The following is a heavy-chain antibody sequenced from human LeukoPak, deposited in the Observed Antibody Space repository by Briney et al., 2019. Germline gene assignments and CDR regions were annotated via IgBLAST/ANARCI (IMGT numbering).Heavy chain of an antibody. D-gene: IGHD3-22*01. J-gene: IGHJ4*02. V-gene: IGHV3-21*01. CDR3: AGGVYYYDSSGYPIDY. Sequence: GGSLRLSCAASGFTFSSYSMNWVRQAPGKGLEWVSFISTSSIYIYYADSVKGRFTISRDNAKNSLYLQMNSLRAEDTAVYYCAGGVYYYDSSGYPIDYWGQGTLVTVSS. CDR1: GFTFSSYS. CDR2: ISTSSIYI.